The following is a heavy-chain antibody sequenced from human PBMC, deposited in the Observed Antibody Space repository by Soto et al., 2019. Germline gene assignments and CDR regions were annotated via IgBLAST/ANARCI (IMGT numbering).Heavy chain of an antibody. CDR1: GFTFSSYA. CDR3: ARVLGSYDYYGMDV. CDR2: ISYDGSNK. D-gene: IGHD2-15*01. Sequence: QVQLVESGGGVVQPGRSLRLSCAASGFTFSSYAMHWVRQAPGKGLEWVALISYDGSNKYYADSVKGRFTISRDNSKNTLYLQMNSLRDEDTAVYYCARVLGSYDYYGMDVWGQGTTVTVSS. J-gene: IGHJ6*02. V-gene: IGHV3-30-3*01.